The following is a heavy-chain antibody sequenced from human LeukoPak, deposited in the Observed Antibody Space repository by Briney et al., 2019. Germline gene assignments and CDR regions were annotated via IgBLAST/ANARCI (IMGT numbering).Heavy chain of an antibody. CDR3: ARESLLPWFGELLYPYYFDY. D-gene: IGHD3-10*01. V-gene: IGHV4-61*02. J-gene: IGHJ4*02. CDR1: GGSISSSSYY. CDR2: IYTSGST. Sequence: SETLSLTCTVSGGSISSSSYYWSWIRQPAGKGLEWIGRIYTSGSTNYNPSLKSRVTMSVDTSKNQFSLKLSSVTAADTAVYYCARESLLPWFGELLYPYYFDYWGQGTLVTVSS.